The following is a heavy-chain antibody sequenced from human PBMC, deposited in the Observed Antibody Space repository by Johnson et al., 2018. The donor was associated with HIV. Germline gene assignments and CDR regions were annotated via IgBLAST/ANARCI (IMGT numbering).Heavy chain of an antibody. V-gene: IGHV3-30*04. CDR2: ISYDGSNK. D-gene: IGHD6-13*01. Sequence: VQLVESGGGVVQPGRSLRLSCAASGFTFSSYAMHWVRQAPGKGLEWVAVISYDGSNKYYADSVKGRFTISRDNSKNTLYLQMNSLRAEDTAVYYCARPFRIEAYGGSDAFDIWGQGTMVT. J-gene: IGHJ3*02. CDR3: ARPFRIEAYGGSDAFDI. CDR1: GFTFSSYA.